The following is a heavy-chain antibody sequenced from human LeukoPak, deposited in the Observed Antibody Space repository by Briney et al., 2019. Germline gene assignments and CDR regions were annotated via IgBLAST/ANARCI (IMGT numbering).Heavy chain of an antibody. J-gene: IGHJ3*01. V-gene: IGHV3-23*01. CDR1: GFTFSNYA. CDR3: ALNGREVPSGAFDL. CDR2: ISGSGGST. D-gene: IGHD3-16*02. Sequence: GGSLRLSCAASGFTFSNYAMSWVRQAPGKGLEWVSAISGSGGSTYYVDSVKGRFPISRDNSKNTLYLQMDSLRAEDTAVYYCALNGREVPSGAFDLWGQGTMVTVSS.